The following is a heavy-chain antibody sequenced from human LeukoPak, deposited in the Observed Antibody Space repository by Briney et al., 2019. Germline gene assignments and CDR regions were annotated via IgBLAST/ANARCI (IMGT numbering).Heavy chain of an antibody. V-gene: IGHV1-2*02. J-gene: IGHJ4*02. CDR3: ARANSRGSYSLLCY. CDR2: INPNSGGT. Sequence: ASVKVSCKASGYTFTGYYMHWVRQAPGQGLEWMGWINPNSGGTNYAQKFQGRVTMTRDTSISTAYMELSRLRSDDTAVYYCARANSRGSYSLLCYWGQGTLVTVSS. D-gene: IGHD1-26*01. CDR1: GYTFTGYY.